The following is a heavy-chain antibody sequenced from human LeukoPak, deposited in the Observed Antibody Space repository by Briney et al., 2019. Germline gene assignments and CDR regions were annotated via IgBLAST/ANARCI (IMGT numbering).Heavy chain of an antibody. CDR1: GYNFTNYW. D-gene: IGHD2-15*01. CDR2: TFTGDSDT. V-gene: IGHV5-51*03. J-gene: IGHJ3*02. CDR3: AKTLVVAATPDTFDI. Sequence: GESLEISCKTSGYNFTNYWIAWVRQVPAKGVEWMGITFTGDSDTRYSPSFQGQVTISADKSFSAAYLQWSSLKAADTAMYYCAKTLVVAATPDTFDIWGQGTMVTVSS.